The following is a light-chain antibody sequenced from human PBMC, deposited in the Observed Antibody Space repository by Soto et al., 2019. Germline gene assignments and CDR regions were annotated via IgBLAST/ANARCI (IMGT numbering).Light chain of an antibody. CDR1: SSDVGTYNL. V-gene: IGLV2-23*01. CDR2: EGT. J-gene: IGLJ1*01. Sequence: QSVLTQPASVSGSPGQSITISCTGTSSDVGTYNLVSWYQQHPGKAPKLMVYEGTKRPSGVSNRFSGSKSGNTASLTISGLQTGDEADYYCCSYVGSSTYVFGNGTKVTVL. CDR3: CSYVGSSTYV.